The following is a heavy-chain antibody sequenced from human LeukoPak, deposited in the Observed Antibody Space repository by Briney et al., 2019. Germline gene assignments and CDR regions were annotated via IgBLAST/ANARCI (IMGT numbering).Heavy chain of an antibody. V-gene: IGHV1-46*03. CDR3: ARVPSPYYDFWSGYSLGYYMDV. D-gene: IGHD3-3*01. CDR1: GYTFTSYY. CDR2: INPSGAST. J-gene: IGHJ6*03. Sequence: ASVSVSCKASGYTFTSYYMRWVRQPPGQGLEGKGIINPSGASTSYAQKFQGRVTMTRDTSTSTVYMELSSLRSEDTAVYYCARVPSPYYDFWSGYSLGYYMDVWGKGTTVTVSS.